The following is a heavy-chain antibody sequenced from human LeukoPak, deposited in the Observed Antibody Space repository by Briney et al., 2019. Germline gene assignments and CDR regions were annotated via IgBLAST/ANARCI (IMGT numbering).Heavy chain of an antibody. CDR3: ARDQVWEGADHSGDLLHYYGMDV. CDR1: GYTFTIYC. Sequence: ASVKLSCTASGYTFTIYCMHWVRQAPGQGLEWMALITPTTGNATYAQEFQARVTMTRDTSTSTVYMQLSSLRSDDTDVYYCARDQVWEGADHSGDLLHYYGMDVWGQGTTVTVSS. D-gene: IGHD2-21*02. J-gene: IGHJ6*02. CDR2: ITPTTGNA. V-gene: IGHV1-46*01.